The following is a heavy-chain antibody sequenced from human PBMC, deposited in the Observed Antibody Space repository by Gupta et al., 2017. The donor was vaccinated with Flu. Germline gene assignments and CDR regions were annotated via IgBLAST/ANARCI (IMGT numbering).Heavy chain of an antibody. Sequence: YGDSVKGRFTISRDNAKNSLYLQMNSLRAEDTAVYYCARKGERYYYYYMDVWGKGTAVTVAS. CDR3: ARKGERYYYYYMDV. V-gene: IGHV3-11*06. J-gene: IGHJ6*03. D-gene: IGHD3-16*01.